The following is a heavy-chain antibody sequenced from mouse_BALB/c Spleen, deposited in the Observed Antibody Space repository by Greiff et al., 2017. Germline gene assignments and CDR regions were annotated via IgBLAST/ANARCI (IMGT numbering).Heavy chain of an antibody. CDR1: GYSITSDYA. D-gene: IGHD2-14*01. J-gene: IGHJ3*01. V-gene: IGHV3-2*02. CDR3: ARGDYRYDGGFAY. CDR2: LSYSGST. Sequence: EVHLVESGPGLVKPSQSLSLTCTVTGYSITSDYAWNWIRQFPGNKLEWMGYLSYSGSTSYNPSLKSRISITRDTSKNQFFLQLNSVTTEDTATYYCARGDYRYDGGFAYWGQGTLVTVSA.